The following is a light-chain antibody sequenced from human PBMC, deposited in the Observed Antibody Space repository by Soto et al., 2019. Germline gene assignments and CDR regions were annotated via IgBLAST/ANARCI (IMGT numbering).Light chain of an antibody. CDR3: QHYHTYPWT. CDR2: DAS. CDR1: RSVGSL. Sequence: EIVLTQSPATLSVSPGERATLSCRASRSVGSLLAWYKQKPGQAPRLLIYDASSLESGVPSRFSGSGSGTEFTLTISSLKPDDFETYVCQHYHTYPWTFGQGTKVDIK. J-gene: IGKJ1*01. V-gene: IGKV3-15*01.